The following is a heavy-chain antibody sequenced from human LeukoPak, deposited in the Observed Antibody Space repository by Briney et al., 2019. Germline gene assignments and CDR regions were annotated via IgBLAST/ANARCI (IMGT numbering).Heavy chain of an antibody. J-gene: IGHJ4*02. Sequence: SSETLSLTCAVYGGSFSGYYWSWIRQPPGKGLEWIGEINHSGSTNYNPSLKSRVTISVDTSKNQFSLKLSSVTAADTAVYYCARDLRDTSGYYYYFDYWGQGTLVTVSS. CDR2: INHSGST. CDR3: ARDLRDTSGYYYYFDY. CDR1: GGSFSGYY. D-gene: IGHD3-22*01. V-gene: IGHV4-34*01.